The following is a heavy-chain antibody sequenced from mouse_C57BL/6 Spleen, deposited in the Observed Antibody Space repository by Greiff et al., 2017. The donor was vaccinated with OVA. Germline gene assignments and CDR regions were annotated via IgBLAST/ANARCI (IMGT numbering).Heavy chain of an antibody. CDR3: ARWYFDV. J-gene: IGHJ1*03. CDR1: GYTFASYW. CDR2: VDPRSGGT. Sequence: QVQLQQPVAELVKPGASVKLSCKASGYTFASYWMHWVKQRPGRGLEWSGRVDPRSGGTKYNEKFKGKATLTVDKPSSTAYMQLSSLTSEDSAVYYCARWYFDVWGTGTTVTVSS. V-gene: IGHV1-72*01.